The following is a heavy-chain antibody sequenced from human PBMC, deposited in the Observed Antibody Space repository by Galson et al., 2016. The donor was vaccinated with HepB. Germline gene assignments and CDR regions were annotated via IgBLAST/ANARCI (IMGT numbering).Heavy chain of an antibody. CDR3: ARGQHTLIPAAGPDF. J-gene: IGHJ4*02. Sequence: SLRLSCAASGFPFRNYYMHWVRQAPGKGLVWVSRIHSDGGSTDYADSVKGRFTISRDNAKNTLFLQMNSLRAEDTAVYYCARGQHTLIPAAGPDFWGQGTLVTVSS. V-gene: IGHV3-74*01. D-gene: IGHD6-13*01. CDR2: IHSDGGST. CDR1: GFPFRNYY.